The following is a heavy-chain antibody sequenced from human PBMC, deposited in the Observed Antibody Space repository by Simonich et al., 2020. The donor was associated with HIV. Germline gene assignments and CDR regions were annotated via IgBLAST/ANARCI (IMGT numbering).Heavy chain of an antibody. D-gene: IGHD3-3*01. CDR1: GFTFSSYG. Sequence: QVQLVESGGGVVQPGTSLRLSCAASGFTFSSYGMHWVRQAPGRGLGWVAVIWYDGSNKYYTDAVEGRFTISRDNSKNTLYLQMNSLRAEDTAVYYCARDLRIFGVVSPPDYWGQGTLVTVSS. CDR2: IWYDGSNK. CDR3: ARDLRIFGVVSPPDY. J-gene: IGHJ4*02. V-gene: IGHV3-33*01.